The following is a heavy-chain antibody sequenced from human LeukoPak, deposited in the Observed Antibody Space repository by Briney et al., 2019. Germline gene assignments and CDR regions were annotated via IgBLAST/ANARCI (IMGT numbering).Heavy chain of an antibody. CDR3: ARVSPIAVAGSSYYYAMDV. V-gene: IGHV4-59*08. CDR2: ISYRGST. CDR1: GGSISSDH. Sequence: SETLSLTCTVSGGSISSDHWSWIRQPPGKGLEWIGCISYRGSTHYNPSLKSRVTISVDTSKNHFALKLSSVTAADTAVYYCARVSPIAVAGSSYYYAMDVWGQGTTVTVSS. J-gene: IGHJ6*02. D-gene: IGHD6-19*01.